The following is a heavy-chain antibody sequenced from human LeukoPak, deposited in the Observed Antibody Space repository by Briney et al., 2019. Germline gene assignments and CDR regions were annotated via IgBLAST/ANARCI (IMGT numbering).Heavy chain of an antibody. CDR2: ISVYNGNT. Sequence: ASVKVSCKASGYTFTSYGISWVRQAPGQGLEWMGWISVYNGNTNYAQKLQGRVTMTTDTSKSTAYMELKSLRSDDTAVYYCARGSYGSGSSYRYYYYGMDVWGQGTTVTVSS. V-gene: IGHV1-18*01. CDR1: GYTFTSYG. CDR3: ARGSYGSGSSYRYYYYGMDV. J-gene: IGHJ6*02. D-gene: IGHD3-10*01.